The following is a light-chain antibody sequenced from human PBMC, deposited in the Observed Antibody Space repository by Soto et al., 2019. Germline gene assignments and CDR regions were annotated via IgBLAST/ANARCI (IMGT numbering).Light chain of an antibody. CDR3: QHYLNYPIT. Sequence: DIQMTQSPSSLSASVGDRVTITCRASQSISSYLNWYQQKPGKAPKLLIYAASSLQSGVPSRFSGSGSGTDFTLTISSLQPEDFATYYCQHYLNYPITFGQGTRL. CDR1: QSISSY. V-gene: IGKV1-39*01. CDR2: AAS. J-gene: IGKJ5*01.